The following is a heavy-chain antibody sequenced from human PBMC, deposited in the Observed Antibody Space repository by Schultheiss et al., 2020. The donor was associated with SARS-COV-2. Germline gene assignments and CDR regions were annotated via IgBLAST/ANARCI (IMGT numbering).Heavy chain of an antibody. CDR1: GFTFSSYA. V-gene: IGHV3-30*04. Sequence: GESLKISCAASGFTFSSYAMHWVRQAPGKGLEWVAVISYDGSNKYYTDSVKGRFTISRDNSKNTLYLQMNSLRAEDTAVYYCARHDYGDYPGVVKYWGQGTLVTVSS. D-gene: IGHD4-17*01. CDR2: ISYDGSNK. J-gene: IGHJ4*02. CDR3: ARHDYGDYPGVVKY.